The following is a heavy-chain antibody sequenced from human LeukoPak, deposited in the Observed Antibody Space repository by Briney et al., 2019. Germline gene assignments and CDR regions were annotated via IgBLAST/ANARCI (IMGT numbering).Heavy chain of an antibody. J-gene: IGHJ3*02. D-gene: IGHD3-22*01. Sequence: GGSLRLSCAASGFTFSSYGMSWVRQAPGKGLEWVSAISGSGGSTYYADSVKGRFTISRDNAKNSLYLQMNSLRAEDTAVYYCARSYMIADAFDIWGQGTMVTVSS. CDR2: ISGSGGST. V-gene: IGHV3-23*01. CDR1: GFTFSSYG. CDR3: ARSYMIADAFDI.